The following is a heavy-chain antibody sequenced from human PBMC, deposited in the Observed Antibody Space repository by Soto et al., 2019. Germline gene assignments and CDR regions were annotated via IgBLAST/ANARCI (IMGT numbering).Heavy chain of an antibody. V-gene: IGHV1-69*06. CDR3: ATDVAGTGSPPSFDS. Sequence: GASVKVSCKASGGTFSSYAISWVRQAPGQGLEWMGGIIPNFGTANYAQKFQGRVTMPEDTSTATAYLELSSLRSENTAFYYCATDVAGTGSPPSFDSWGQGTRVTVSP. CDR1: GGTFSSYA. CDR2: IIPNFGTA. D-gene: IGHD6-19*01. J-gene: IGHJ4*02.